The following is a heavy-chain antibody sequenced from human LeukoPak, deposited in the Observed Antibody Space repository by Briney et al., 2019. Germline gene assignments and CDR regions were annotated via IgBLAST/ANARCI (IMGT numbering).Heavy chain of an antibody. CDR1: GYTFTSYG. CDR3: ARQYYYGSGSYYNGVPFPSDP. Sequence: ASVKVSCKASGYTFTSYGISWVRQAPGQGLEWMGWISAYNGNTNYAQKLQGRVTMTTDTSTSTAYMELRSLRSDDTAVYYCARQYYYGSGSYYNGVPFPSDPWGQGTLVTVSS. J-gene: IGHJ5*02. V-gene: IGHV1-18*04. CDR2: ISAYNGNT. D-gene: IGHD3-10*01.